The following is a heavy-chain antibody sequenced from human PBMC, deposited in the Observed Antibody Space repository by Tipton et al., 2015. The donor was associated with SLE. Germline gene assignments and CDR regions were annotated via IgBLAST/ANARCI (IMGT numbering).Heavy chain of an antibody. CDR1: GGSISSSSYY. CDR3: ATARIFGVPT. J-gene: IGHJ4*02. CDR2: INHSGST. V-gene: IGHV4-39*07. D-gene: IGHD3-3*01. Sequence: TLSLTCTVSGGSISSSSYYWGWIRQPPGKGLEWIGEINHSGSTNYNPSLKSRVTISVDMSKNQFSLKLSSVTAADTAVYYCATARIFGVPTWGRGTLVIVSS.